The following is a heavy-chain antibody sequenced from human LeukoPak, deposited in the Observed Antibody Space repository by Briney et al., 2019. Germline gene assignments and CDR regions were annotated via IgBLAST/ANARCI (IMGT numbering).Heavy chain of an antibody. V-gene: IGHV4-59*08. CDR1: GGSISSYY. CDR3: ARRYTNSWFFDY. CDR2: IYYTGNS. Sequence: PSETLSLTCTVSGGSISSYYWSWIRQPPGKGLEWLGYIYYTGNSNYNPSLESRVTMSLDTSTNQFSLRLSSVTAADTAVYYCARRYTNSWFFDYWGQGALVTVSS. J-gene: IGHJ4*02. D-gene: IGHD2-2*02.